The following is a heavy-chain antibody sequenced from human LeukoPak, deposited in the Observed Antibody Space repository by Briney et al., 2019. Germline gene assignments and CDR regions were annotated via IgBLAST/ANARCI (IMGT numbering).Heavy chain of an antibody. J-gene: IGHJ6*04. CDR2: IWYDGRNK. D-gene: IGHD3-10*01. V-gene: IGHV3-33*06. Sequence: GXXLRLSCAASVFTFSSYGMHWVRQAPGKGLEWVAVIWYDGRNKYYADSVKGRLTISRDNSKNMLYLQMNSLRAEDTAVYYCAKDGRYGSGSYSRFGMDVWGKGTTVTVSS. CDR3: AKDGRYGSGSYSRFGMDV. CDR1: VFTFSSYG.